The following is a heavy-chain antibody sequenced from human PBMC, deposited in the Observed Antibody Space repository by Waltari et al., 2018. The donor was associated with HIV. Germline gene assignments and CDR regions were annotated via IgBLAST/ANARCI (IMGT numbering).Heavy chain of an antibody. D-gene: IGHD2-8*01. CDR2: MNPNSGKA. J-gene: IGHJ6*02. CDR1: GYTLSSYD. CDR3: AIRTKGYCPSGLCLNIDV. V-gene: IGHV1-8*02. Sequence: QEDLVQSGAEVKKLGASVKVSCKAIGYTLSSYDINWVRQAAGQGVEGGGGMNPNSGKAGYAQKFQGRVIMSRNSSTSTAYMELSGLTSEDTAVYYCAIRTKGYCPSGLCLNIDVWGQGTTVTVSS.